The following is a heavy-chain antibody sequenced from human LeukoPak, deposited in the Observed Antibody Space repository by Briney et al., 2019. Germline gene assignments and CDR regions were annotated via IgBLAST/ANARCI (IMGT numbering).Heavy chain of an antibody. V-gene: IGHV1-46*01. Sequence: ASVKVSCKASGYTFTAYYIHWVRQAPGQGLEWMGIINPSGGRTSYAQKFQGRVTMTRDMSTSTVYMELSSLRSEDTAVYYCAREWSTYMVRGVIIKETRGFDYWGQGTLVTVSS. J-gene: IGHJ4*02. CDR2: INPSGGRT. CDR3: AREWSTYMVRGVIIKETRGFDY. D-gene: IGHD3-10*01. CDR1: GYTFTAYY.